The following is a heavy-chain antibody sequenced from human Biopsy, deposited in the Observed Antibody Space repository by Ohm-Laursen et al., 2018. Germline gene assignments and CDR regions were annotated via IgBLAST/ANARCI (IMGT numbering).Heavy chain of an antibody. V-gene: IGHV1-69*06. D-gene: IGHD6-19*01. CDR2: IIPFFGTS. J-gene: IGHJ3*01. CDR3: AAGTRYSSGWYNAVDF. CDR1: GGTFNGYG. Sequence: SSVKVSCKSSGGTFNGYGINWVRQAPGQGLEWLGGIIPFFGTSDYAQTFQGRVTITADKSTSTSYMELTRLRSEDSAVYYCAAGTRYSSGWYNAVDFWGQGTMVTVSS.